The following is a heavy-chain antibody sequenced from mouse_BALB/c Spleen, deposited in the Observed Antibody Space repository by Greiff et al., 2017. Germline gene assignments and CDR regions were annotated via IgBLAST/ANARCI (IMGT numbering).Heavy chain of an antibody. CDR3: ARLPYENYAMDY. V-gene: IGHV5-17*02. CDR2: ISSGSSTI. J-gene: IGHJ4*01. D-gene: IGHD2-3*01. CDR1: GFTFSSFG. Sequence: EVKLVESGGDLVKPGGSLKLSCAASGFTFSSFGMHWVRQAPEKGLEWVAYISSGSSTIYYADTVKGRFTISRDNPKNTLFLQMTSLRSEDTAMYYCARLPYENYAMDYWGQGTSVTVSS.